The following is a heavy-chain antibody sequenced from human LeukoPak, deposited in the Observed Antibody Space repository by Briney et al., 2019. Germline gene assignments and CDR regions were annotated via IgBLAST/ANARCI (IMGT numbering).Heavy chain of an antibody. CDR3: AREKYEGSGSHYFALDV. J-gene: IGHJ6*02. V-gene: IGHV3-33*07. CDR2: IWFDGSNK. CDR1: GRTIGLYG. D-gene: IGHD3-10*01. Sequence: GRSLRLSCEASGRTIGLYGMFWVRQAPGKGLEWVAAIWFDGSNKYYADSVKGRFTISRDNSRNTVLLQMDNLSAEDTAVYYCAREKYEGSGSHYFALDVWGQGTMVIVSS.